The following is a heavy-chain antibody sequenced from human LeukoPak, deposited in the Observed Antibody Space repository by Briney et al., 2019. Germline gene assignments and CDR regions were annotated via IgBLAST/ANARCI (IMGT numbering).Heavy chain of an antibody. CDR1: GYTFTSYD. V-gene: IGHV1-8*01. J-gene: IGHJ6*02. Sequence: ASVKVSCKASGYTFTSYDINWVRQATGQGLEWMGWMNPNSGNTGYAQKFQGRVTMTRNTSISPAYMELSSLRSEDTAVYYCARAYYDFWSGYYLGYYYYYGMDVWGQGTTVTVSS. CDR2: MNPNSGNT. D-gene: IGHD3-3*01. CDR3: ARAYYDFWSGYYLGYYYYYGMDV.